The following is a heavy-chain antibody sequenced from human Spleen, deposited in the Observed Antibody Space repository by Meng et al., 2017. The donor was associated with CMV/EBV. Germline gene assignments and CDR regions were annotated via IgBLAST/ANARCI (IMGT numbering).Heavy chain of an antibody. Sequence: ASVKVSCKASGYTFTSYGINWVRQAPGQGLEWMGWINPNSGGTNYAQKFQGRVTMTRDTSISTAYMELSRLRSDDTAVYYCARVAGGSYRVDYWGQGTLVTVSS. CDR2: INPNSGGT. D-gene: IGHD1-26*01. CDR3: ARVAGGSYRVDY. V-gene: IGHV1-2*02. CDR1: GYTFTSYG. J-gene: IGHJ4*02.